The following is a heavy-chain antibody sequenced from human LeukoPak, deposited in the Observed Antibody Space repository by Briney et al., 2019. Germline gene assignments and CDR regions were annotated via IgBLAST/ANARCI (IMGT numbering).Heavy chain of an antibody. CDR2: IIPIFGTA. CDR3: AGTIFSPIQQLVLHKTQDYYYYYMDV. J-gene: IGHJ6*03. Sequence: GASVKVSCKASGGTFSSYAISWVRQAPGQGLEWMGGIIPIFGTANYAQKFQGRVTITADKSTSTAYMELSSLRSEDTAVYYCAGTIFSPIQQLVLHKTQDYYYYYMDVWGKGTTVTVSS. V-gene: IGHV1-69*06. CDR1: GGTFSSYA. D-gene: IGHD6-13*01.